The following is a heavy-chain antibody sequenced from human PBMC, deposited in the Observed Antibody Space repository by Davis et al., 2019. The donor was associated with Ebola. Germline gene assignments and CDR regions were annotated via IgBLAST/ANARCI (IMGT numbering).Heavy chain of an antibody. J-gene: IGHJ4*02. CDR2: ITKGSDAI. CDR3: ARDRFFAFDF. CDR1: GFVFSDFS. Sequence: GESLKISCAASGFVFSDFSMNWVRQAPGKGLEWITYITKGSDAIHYADSVKGRFTVSRENAKNSVFLQMSSLRDEDSAVYYCARDRFFAFDFWSQGVHVSVSS. D-gene: IGHD3/OR15-3a*01. V-gene: IGHV3-48*02.